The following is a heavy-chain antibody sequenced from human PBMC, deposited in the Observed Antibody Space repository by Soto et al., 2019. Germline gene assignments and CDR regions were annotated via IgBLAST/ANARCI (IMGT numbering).Heavy chain of an antibody. CDR1: GFRFSIYS. V-gene: IGHV3-21*01. CDR2: ISSSSSYI. Sequence: GCLKLNCSASGFRFSIYSMNWVRQAPGKGLEWVSSISSSSSYIYYADSVKGRFTISRDNAKNSLYLQMNTLRAEDTDVYYCARSPGRDGYNNFDYWGQGTLVTV. CDR3: ARSPGRDGYNNFDY. J-gene: IGHJ4*02. D-gene: IGHD5-18*01.